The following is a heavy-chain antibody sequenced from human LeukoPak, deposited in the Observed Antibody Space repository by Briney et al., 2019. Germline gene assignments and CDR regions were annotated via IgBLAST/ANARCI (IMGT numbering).Heavy chain of an antibody. Sequence: GGSLRLSCAACGFTLSSCEMNWVRPGPGGGLEWVSYISGSGSTIYYADSVQGRFTISRDNAKNSLYLQMNSLRAEDTAVYYCARDYGDYWWYFDLWGRGTLVTVSS. V-gene: IGHV3-48*03. CDR2: ISGSGSTI. CDR1: GFTLSSCE. J-gene: IGHJ2*01. D-gene: IGHD4-17*01. CDR3: ARDYGDYWWYFDL.